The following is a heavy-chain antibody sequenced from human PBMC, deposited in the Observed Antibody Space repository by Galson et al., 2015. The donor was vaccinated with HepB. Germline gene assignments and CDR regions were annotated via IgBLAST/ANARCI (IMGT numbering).Heavy chain of an antibody. CDR3: ATTLFGGGAYWTFDL. D-gene: IGHD2-21*01. V-gene: IGHV3-48*03. Sequence: SLRLSCAASGLSFSSKTMNWVRKVPGKGLQWVAYISTTGTNIHYAESVKGRFTTTRDNAKNTVFLQMNSLRAEDTALFYCATTLFGGGAYWTFDLWGLGTLVTVSS. CDR1: GLSFSSKT. CDR2: ISTTGTNI. J-gene: IGHJ3*01.